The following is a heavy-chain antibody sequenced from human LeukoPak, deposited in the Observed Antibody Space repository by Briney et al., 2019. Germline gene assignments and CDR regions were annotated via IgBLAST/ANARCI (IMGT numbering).Heavy chain of an antibody. CDR3: ARAAIVVVVAATWFDP. CDR2: INHSGST. Sequence: SETLSLTCAVYGGSFSGYYWSWNRQPPGKGLEWIGEINHSGSTNYNPSLKRRVTISVDTSKNQFSLKLSSVTAADTAVYYCARAAIVVVVAATWFDPWGQGTLVTVSS. D-gene: IGHD2-15*01. V-gene: IGHV4-34*01. J-gene: IGHJ5*02. CDR1: GGSFSGYY.